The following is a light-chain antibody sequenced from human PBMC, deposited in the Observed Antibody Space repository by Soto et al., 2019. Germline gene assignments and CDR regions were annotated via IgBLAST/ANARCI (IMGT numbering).Light chain of an antibody. Sequence: ENVFTQSPGTLSLSPGERATLSCRASQTVSSYLTWYQQRPGQAPRLLISGASRRATGIPDRFSGSGSGTDFTLTISRLEPEDFALYYCQQYGTSPITFGQGTRLEI. J-gene: IGKJ5*01. V-gene: IGKV3-20*01. CDR1: QTVSSY. CDR3: QQYGTSPIT. CDR2: GAS.